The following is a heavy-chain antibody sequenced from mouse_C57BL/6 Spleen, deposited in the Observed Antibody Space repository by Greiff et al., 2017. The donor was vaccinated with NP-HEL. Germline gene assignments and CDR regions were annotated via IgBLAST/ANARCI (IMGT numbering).Heavy chain of an antibody. CDR1: GFTFSSYA. CDR2: ISDGGSYT. Sequence: EVTLVESGGGLVKPGGSLKLSCAASGFTFSSYAMSWVRQTPDKRLEWVATISDGGSYTYYPDNVKGRFTISRDNAKNNLYQQMSHLKSEDTAMYYCARAESLNWDFDYWGQGTTLTVSS. J-gene: IGHJ2*01. CDR3: ARAESLNWDFDY. V-gene: IGHV5-4*03. D-gene: IGHD4-1*01.